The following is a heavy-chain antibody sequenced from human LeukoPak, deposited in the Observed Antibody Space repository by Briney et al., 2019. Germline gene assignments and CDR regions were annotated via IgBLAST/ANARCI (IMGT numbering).Heavy chain of an antibody. CDR2: IYYSKNT. CDR1: GGSISSSSAY. Sequence: SETLSLTCTVSGGSISSSSAYWGWIRQPPGKGLEWIGSIYYSKNTYYNPSLKSRVTISADTSKNQFSLTLGSVSATDTAVYYCVSPRGFGYGYFDYWGQGTLVTVSS. V-gene: IGHV4-39*01. J-gene: IGHJ4*02. CDR3: VSPRGFGYGYFDY. D-gene: IGHD5-18*01.